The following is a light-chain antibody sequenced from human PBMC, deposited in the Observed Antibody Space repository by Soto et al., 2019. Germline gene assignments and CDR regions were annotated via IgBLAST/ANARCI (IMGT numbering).Light chain of an antibody. Sequence: EMVLTQSPGTLSLSPGEKAILSCRASQSIAPNYLAWYQQKPGQAPRLLIYGASSRATGIPDRFSGSGSGTDFTLTISRLEPEDFAVYFCQQHDDSFTWTFGQGTRLEIK. J-gene: IGKJ5*01. CDR3: QQHDDSFTWT. CDR1: QSIAPNY. V-gene: IGKV3-20*01. CDR2: GAS.